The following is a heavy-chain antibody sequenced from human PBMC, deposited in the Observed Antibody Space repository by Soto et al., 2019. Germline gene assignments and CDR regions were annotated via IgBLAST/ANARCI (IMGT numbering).Heavy chain of an antibody. V-gene: IGHV3-74*01. D-gene: IGHD1-1*01. Sequence: GSLRLSCVASGVAFDHSFMHWFRQATGKGLEWVSRISDDGARIDCADFVKGRFTLARDNANTTLFLQMRSLRREDPAVYYCARGPRPSSTGTGDLWGRGALGTVSS. CDR2: ISDDGARI. J-gene: IGHJ5*02. CDR3: ARGPRPSSTGTGDL. CDR1: GVAFDHSF.